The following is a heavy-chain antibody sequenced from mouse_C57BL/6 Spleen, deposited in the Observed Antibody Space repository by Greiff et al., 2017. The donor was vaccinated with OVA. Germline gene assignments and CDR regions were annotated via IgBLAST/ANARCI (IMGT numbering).Heavy chain of an antibody. CDR2: IWSGGST. J-gene: IGHJ4*01. CDR1: GFSLTSYG. D-gene: IGHD2-1*01. CDR3: AKKGIYYGNYLFMDY. V-gene: IGHV2-4*01. Sequence: QVQLKESGPGLVQPSQSLSITCTVSGFSLTSYGVHWVRQPPGKGLEWLGVIWSGGSTDYNAAFISRLSISKDNSKSQVFFKMNSLQADDTAIYYCAKKGIYYGNYLFMDYWGQGTSVTVSS.